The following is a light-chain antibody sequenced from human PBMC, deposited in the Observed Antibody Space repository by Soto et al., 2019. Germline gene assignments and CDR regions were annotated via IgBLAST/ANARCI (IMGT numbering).Light chain of an antibody. CDR1: SSDVGGYNY. CDR3: SSYTSSSSYV. J-gene: IGLJ1*01. V-gene: IGLV2-14*01. CDR2: EVS. Sequence: QSVLTQPASVSGSPGQSITIPCTGTSSDVGGYNYVSWYQQHPGKAPKLMIYEVSNRPSGVSNRFSGSKSGNTASLTISGLQAEEEADYYCSSYTSSSSYVFGTGTKVTVL.